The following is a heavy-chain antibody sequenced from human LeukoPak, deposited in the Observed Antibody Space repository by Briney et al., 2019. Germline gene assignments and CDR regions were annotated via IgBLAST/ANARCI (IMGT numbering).Heavy chain of an antibody. D-gene: IGHD2-15*01. Sequence: GGSLRLSCAASGFIFDDYAMHWVRQAPGKGLEWVTVISNDESNKYYADSVKGRFTISRDNSKNMLYLQMNSLRIEDTAVYYCARSGVTPYSRWFDPWGQGTLVIVSS. CDR1: GFIFDDYA. J-gene: IGHJ5*02. V-gene: IGHV3-30*03. CDR3: ARSGVTPYSRWFDP. CDR2: ISNDESNK.